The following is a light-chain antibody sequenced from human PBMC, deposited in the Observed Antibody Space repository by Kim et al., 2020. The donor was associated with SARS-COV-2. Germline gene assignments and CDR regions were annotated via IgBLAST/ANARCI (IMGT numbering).Light chain of an antibody. Sequence: QPVVTQSSSASASLGSSVKLTCTLSSGHNNYIIAWHQQQPGKAPRYLMKVEGTGNYIKGNGVPDRFSGSSSGTDRYLTISNLQSEDEADYYCETWDSDTQVFGGGTQLTVL. V-gene: IGLV4-60*03. J-gene: IGLJ2*01. CDR1: SGHNNYI. CDR2: VEGTGNY. CDR3: ETWDSDTQV.